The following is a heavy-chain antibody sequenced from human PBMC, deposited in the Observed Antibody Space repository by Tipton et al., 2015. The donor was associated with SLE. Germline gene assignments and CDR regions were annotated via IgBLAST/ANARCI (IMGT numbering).Heavy chain of an antibody. J-gene: IGHJ2*01. CDR1: GGSISSSSYY. D-gene: IGHD3-10*01. CDR2: IYYSGST. V-gene: IGHV4-39*07. CDR3: ARDREYYGSGSKWNFDL. Sequence: TLSLTCTVSGGSISSSSYYWGWIRQPPGKGLEWIGSIYYSGSTNYNPSLKSRVTISVDTSKNQFSLKLSSVTAADTAVYYCARDREYYGSGSKWNFDLWGRGTLVTVSS.